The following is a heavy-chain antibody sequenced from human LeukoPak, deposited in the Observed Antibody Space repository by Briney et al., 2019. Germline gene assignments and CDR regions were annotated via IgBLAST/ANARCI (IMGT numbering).Heavy chain of an antibody. Sequence: PGGSLRLSCAASGFTFSDHCMDWVRQAPGKGLEWVGRTRNKANSYTTEYAASVKGRFTISRDDSKNSLYLQMYSLKTEDTAVYYCARGRVTTLYYFDYWGQGTLVTVSS. V-gene: IGHV3-72*01. CDR3: ARGRVTTLYYFDY. CDR1: GFTFSDHC. J-gene: IGHJ4*02. D-gene: IGHD4-17*01. CDR2: TRNKANSYTT.